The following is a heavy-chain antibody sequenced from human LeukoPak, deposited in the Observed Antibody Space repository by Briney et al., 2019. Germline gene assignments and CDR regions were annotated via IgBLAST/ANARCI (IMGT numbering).Heavy chain of an antibody. J-gene: IGHJ4*02. CDR3: AKGRAKATVTAGDH. V-gene: IGHV3-23*01. CDR2: ISGSAGST. CDR1: GFTFSSYA. Sequence: PGGSLRLSCAASGFTFSSYAMSWVRQAPGKGLEWVSAISGSAGSTHYADSVKGRFTISRDNSKNTLYLQMDSLRADDTAVYYCAKGRAKATVTAGDHWGQGTLATSSS. D-gene: IGHD4-17*01.